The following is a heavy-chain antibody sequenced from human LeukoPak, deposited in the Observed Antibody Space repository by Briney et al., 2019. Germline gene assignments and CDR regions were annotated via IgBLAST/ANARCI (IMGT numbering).Heavy chain of an antibody. Sequence: GGSLRLSCAASGFTFTAYWMGWVRQAPGKGLEWVANIKQDGSEKYYGDSVKGRFTISRDNAKNSLSLQMNSLRAEDTAVYYCARPLMYYYGSETYFWFDPWGQGTLVTVSS. CDR1: GFTFTAYW. CDR3: ARPLMYYYGSETYFWFDP. J-gene: IGHJ5*02. CDR2: IKQDGSEK. D-gene: IGHD3-10*01. V-gene: IGHV3-7*01.